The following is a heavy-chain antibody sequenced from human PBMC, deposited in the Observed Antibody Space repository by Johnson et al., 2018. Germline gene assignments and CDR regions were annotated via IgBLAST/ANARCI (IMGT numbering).Heavy chain of an antibody. V-gene: IGHV4-59*01. J-gene: IGHJ6*02. CDR1: GGSISSYY. CDR2: IYYSGSP. D-gene: IGHD3-9*01. Sequence: QVQLQESGPGLVKPSETLSLTCTVSGGSISSYYWSWIRQPPGKGLEWIGYIYYSGSPNYNPSLKRRVTLSVDTSKNQCSLKLSSVTAEDTAVYYCARGVTISYGMDVWGQGTTVTVSS. CDR3: ARGVTISYGMDV.